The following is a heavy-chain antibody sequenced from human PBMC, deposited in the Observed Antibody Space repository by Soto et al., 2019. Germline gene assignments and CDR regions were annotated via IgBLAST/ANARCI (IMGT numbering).Heavy chain of an antibody. D-gene: IGHD3-10*01. CDR3: ATYYYGSGSWPERLYGMDV. CDR1: GGSISSYY. V-gene: IGHV4-59*01. CDR2: IYYSGST. J-gene: IGHJ6*02. Sequence: PSETLSLTCTVSGGSISSYYWSWIRQPPGKGLEWIGYIYYSGSTNYNPSLKSRVTISVDTSKNQFSLKLSSVTAADTAVYYCATYYYGSGSWPERLYGMDVWGQGTTVTVSS.